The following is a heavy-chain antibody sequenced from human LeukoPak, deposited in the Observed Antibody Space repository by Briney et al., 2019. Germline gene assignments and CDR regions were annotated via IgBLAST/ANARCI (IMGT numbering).Heavy chain of an antibody. CDR2: MNPNSGDT. CDR3: GRGHSDYYGSGTYPVVQH. Sequence: GVSVKVSCKASGYTFIDYYLHWVRQAPGQGLEWMGWMNPNSGDTGYAQNFQGRITMTRSTSISTAYLELSSLGSDDSAVYYCGRGHSDYYGSGTYPVVQHWGQGTLVTVSS. CDR1: GYTFIDYY. V-gene: IGHV1-8*02. J-gene: IGHJ1*01. D-gene: IGHD3-10*01.